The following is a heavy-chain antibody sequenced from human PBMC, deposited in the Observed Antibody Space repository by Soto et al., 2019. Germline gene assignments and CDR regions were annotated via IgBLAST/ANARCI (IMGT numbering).Heavy chain of an antibody. J-gene: IGHJ6*02. CDR2: IKSKTDGGTT. V-gene: IGHV3-15*01. CDR1: GFTFSNAW. CDR3: TTDPDIVVVVAATPYYGMDV. D-gene: IGHD2-15*01. Sequence: EVQLVESGGGLVKPGGSLRLSCAASGFTFSNAWMSWVRQAPGKGLEWVGRIKSKTDGGTTDYAAPVKGRFTISRDDSKTTLYLQMNSLKTEDTAVYYCTTDPDIVVVVAATPYYGMDVWGQGTTVTVSS.